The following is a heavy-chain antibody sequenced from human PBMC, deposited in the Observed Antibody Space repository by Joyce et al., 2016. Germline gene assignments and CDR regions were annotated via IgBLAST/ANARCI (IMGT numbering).Heavy chain of an antibody. Sequence: QVQLQESGPGLVKPSQTLSLTCTVSGGSIRSASYYWSWIRQHPGKGLEWIWYIFYTGSTYYNPSLKSRVNISIDTANNQFSLKLTSMTAADAAVYYCARDRGGSFLDYWGQGTLVTVSS. CDR1: GGSIRSASYY. CDR2: IFYTGST. V-gene: IGHV4-31*03. J-gene: IGHJ4*02. CDR3: ARDRGGSFLDY. D-gene: IGHD1-26*01.